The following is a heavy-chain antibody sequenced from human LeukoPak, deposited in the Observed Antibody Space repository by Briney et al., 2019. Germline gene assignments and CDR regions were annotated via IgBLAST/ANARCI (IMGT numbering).Heavy chain of an antibody. D-gene: IGHD3-16*01. V-gene: IGHV3-74*01. CDR2: IKTDGSWT. Sequence: TGGSLRLSCAASGFTFSDRWMHWVRQVPGKGLVWVSRIKTDGSWTNDADSVKGRFTISRDNAENTLYLQMNSLRVEDTAVYYCVRGVGGSSYLDYWGQGALVTVSS. J-gene: IGHJ4*02. CDR1: GFTFSDRW. CDR3: VRGVGGSSYLDY.